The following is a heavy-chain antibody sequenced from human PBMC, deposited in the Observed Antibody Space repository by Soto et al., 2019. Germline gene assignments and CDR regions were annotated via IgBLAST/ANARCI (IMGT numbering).Heavy chain of an antibody. CDR2: IRQDGNEK. J-gene: IGHJ4*02. D-gene: IGHD2-2*01. CDR1: GFTFSTYW. CDR3: ARGCGHPSCRYYFDS. Sequence: PGGSLRLSCAASGFTFSTYWMSWVRQAPGKGLEWVATIRQDGNEKHCVDSVKGRFTISRDNAKNSLSLQMDSLGAEDSAIYYFARGCGHPSCRYYFDSWGRGILVTVSS. V-gene: IGHV3-7*01.